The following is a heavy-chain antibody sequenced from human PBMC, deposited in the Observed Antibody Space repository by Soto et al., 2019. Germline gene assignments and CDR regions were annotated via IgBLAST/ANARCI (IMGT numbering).Heavy chain of an antibody. V-gene: IGHV3-30*18. Sequence: GGSLRLSCAASGFTLRSYGMHWVRQAPGKGLEWVAVISYDGSNKYYADSVKGRFTISRDNSKNTLYLQMNSLRAEDTAVYYCAKDPTTAPVDVWGQGTTVTVSS. CDR2: ISYDGSNK. CDR3: AKDPTTAPVDV. CDR1: GFTLRSYG. D-gene: IGHD4-17*01. J-gene: IGHJ6*02.